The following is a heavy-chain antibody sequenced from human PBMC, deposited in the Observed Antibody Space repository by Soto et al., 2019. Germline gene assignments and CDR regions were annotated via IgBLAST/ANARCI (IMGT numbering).Heavy chain of an antibody. CDR2: ISYDGSNK. CDR1: GFTFSSYG. V-gene: IGHV3-30*18. Sequence: QVQLVESGGGVVQPGRSLRLSCAASGFTFSSYGMHWVRQAPGKGLEWGAVISYDGSNKYYADSVKGRFTISRDNSKNTLYLQMNSLRAEDTAVYYCAKDHSNYVEYYFDYWGQGTLVTVSS. D-gene: IGHD4-4*01. CDR3: AKDHSNYVEYYFDY. J-gene: IGHJ4*02.